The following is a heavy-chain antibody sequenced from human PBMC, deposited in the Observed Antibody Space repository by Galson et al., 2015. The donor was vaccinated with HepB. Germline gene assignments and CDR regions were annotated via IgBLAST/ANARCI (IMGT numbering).Heavy chain of an antibody. CDR1: GFTFSNAW. J-gene: IGHJ6*02. CDR2: IKSKTDGGTT. CDR3: TTDQFMVRGVFWGMDV. V-gene: IGHV3-15*07. Sequence: LRLSCAASGFTFSNAWMNWVRQAPGKGLEWVGRIKSKTDGGTTDYAAPVKGRFTISRDDSKNTPYLQMNSLKTEDTAVYYCTTDQFMVRGVFWGMDVWGQGTTVTVSS. D-gene: IGHD3-10*01.